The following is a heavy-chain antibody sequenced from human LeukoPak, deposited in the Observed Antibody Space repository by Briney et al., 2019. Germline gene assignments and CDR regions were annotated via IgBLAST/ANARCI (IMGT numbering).Heavy chain of an antibody. CDR2: IAPSGGA. Sequence: SETLSLTCTASGASISTYYWSWIRQPPGEGLEWLAYIAPSGGAVYNPSLNSRLTVSVDTSKNQFSLKLNSVTAADTAVYYCARHVATTVTRGYSCHPMDVWGKGTTVSVSS. V-gene: IGHV4-4*09. CDR1: GASISTYY. CDR3: ARHVATTVTRGYSCHPMDV. D-gene: IGHD4-17*01. J-gene: IGHJ6*03.